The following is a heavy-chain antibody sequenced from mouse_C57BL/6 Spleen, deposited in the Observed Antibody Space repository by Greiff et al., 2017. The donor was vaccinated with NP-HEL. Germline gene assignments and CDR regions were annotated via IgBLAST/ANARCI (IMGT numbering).Heavy chain of an antibody. CDR3: ARDYGNYSYYYAMDY. J-gene: IGHJ4*01. V-gene: IGHV1-85*01. Sequence: QVQLKESGPELVKPGASVKLSCKASGYTFTSYDINWLKQRPGQGLEWIGWIYPRDGSTKYNEKFKGKATLTVDTSSRTAYMELHSLTSEDSAVYFCARDYGNYSYYYAMDYWGQGTSVTVSS. CDR1: GYTFTSYD. CDR2: IYPRDGST. D-gene: IGHD2-1*01.